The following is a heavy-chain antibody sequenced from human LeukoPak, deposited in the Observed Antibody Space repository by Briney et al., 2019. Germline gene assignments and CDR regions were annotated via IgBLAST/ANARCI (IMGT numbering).Heavy chain of an antibody. CDR3: ARGEQVNWFDP. CDR2: IYYRGST. J-gene: IGHJ5*02. D-gene: IGHD1-26*01. Sequence: PSETLSLTCTVSGGSISFSTSYWAWIRQPPGKGPEWIGSIYYRGSTYYNLSLTSRLTISVDTSKNQFSLKLRSLTAADTAVYYCARGEQVNWFDPWGQGALVIVSS. CDR1: GGSISFSTSY. V-gene: IGHV4-39*01.